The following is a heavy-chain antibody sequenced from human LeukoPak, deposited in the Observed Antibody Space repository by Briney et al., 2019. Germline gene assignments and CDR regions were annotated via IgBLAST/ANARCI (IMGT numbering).Heavy chain of an antibody. D-gene: IGHD6-13*01. J-gene: IGHJ3*02. V-gene: IGHV4-4*07. CDR1: GGSISSYY. CDR3: ARDRKAARAHAFDI. Sequence: NPSETLSLTCTVSGGSISSYYWSWIRQPAGKGLEWIGRIYTSGSTNYNPSLKSRVTMSVDTSKNQFSLKLSSVTAADTAVYYCARDRKAARAHAFDIWGQGTMVTVSS. CDR2: IYTSGST.